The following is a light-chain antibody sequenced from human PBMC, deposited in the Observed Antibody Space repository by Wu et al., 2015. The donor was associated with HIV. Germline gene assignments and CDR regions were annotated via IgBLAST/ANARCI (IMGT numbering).Light chain of an antibody. V-gene: IGKV1-5*03. CDR2: KAS. CDR1: QSISSW. CDR3: QQYVSYSAWT. J-gene: IGKJ1*01. Sequence: DIQMTQSPSTLSASLGDRVTITCRASQSISSWLAWYQQKPGKAPKLLIYKASSLQSGVPSRFSGSGSGTEFTLTISSLQPDDFATYYCQQYVSYSAWTFGLGTKVESK.